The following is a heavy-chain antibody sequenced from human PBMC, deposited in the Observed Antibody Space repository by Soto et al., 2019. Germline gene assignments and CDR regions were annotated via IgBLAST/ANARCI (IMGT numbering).Heavy chain of an antibody. CDR3: TRAAWFPYLSFY. Sequence: GGSLRLSCAPSGFTFPDYSMTWVRQVPGKGLEWISYISSSGSTAYYASSVEGRFTISRDNANNSVYLQMDSLRAEDTALYYCTRAAWFPYLSFYWGQGALVTVS. D-gene: IGHD3-10*01. CDR1: GFTFPDYS. J-gene: IGHJ4*02. V-gene: IGHV3-48*04. CDR2: ISSSGSTA.